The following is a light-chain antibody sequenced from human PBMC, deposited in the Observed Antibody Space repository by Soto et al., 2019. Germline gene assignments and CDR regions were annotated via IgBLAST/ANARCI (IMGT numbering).Light chain of an antibody. Sequence: ESAGTQVPATLSVSPGERATLSCRARQSVSSYLAWYQQSPGQAPRLLIYDASTRATGIPARFSGSGSGTDFTLTISSLGPEDFAVYYCQQRSKWPLAFGQGTRLEIK. CDR1: QSVSSY. CDR2: DAS. CDR3: QQRSKWPLA. J-gene: IGKJ5*01. V-gene: IGKV3-11*01.